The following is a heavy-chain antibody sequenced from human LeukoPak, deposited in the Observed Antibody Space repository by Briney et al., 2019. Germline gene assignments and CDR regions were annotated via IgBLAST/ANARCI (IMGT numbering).Heavy chain of an antibody. V-gene: IGHV1-69*02. Sequence: VASVKVSCKASGGTFSSYTISWVRQAPGQGLEWMGRIIPILGIANYAQKFQGRVTITADKSTSTAYMELSSLRSEDTAVYYCAVSSSGWYDGLDAFDIWGQGTMVTVSS. CDR1: GGTFSSYT. CDR2: IIPILGIA. J-gene: IGHJ3*02. D-gene: IGHD6-19*01. CDR3: AVSSSGWYDGLDAFDI.